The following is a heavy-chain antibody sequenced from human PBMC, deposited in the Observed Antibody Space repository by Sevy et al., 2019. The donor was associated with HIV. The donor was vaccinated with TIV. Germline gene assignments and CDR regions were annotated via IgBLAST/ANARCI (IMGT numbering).Heavy chain of an antibody. Sequence: ASVKVSCKASGGTFSSYAISWVRQAPGQGLEWMGGIIPIFGTANYAQKFQGRVTITADDSTSTAYMVLSSLRSEDTAVYYCARVRSDSLLDAFDIWGQGTMVTVSS. CDR2: IIPIFGTA. D-gene: IGHD2-15*01. CDR3: ARVRSDSLLDAFDI. J-gene: IGHJ3*02. V-gene: IGHV1-69*13. CDR1: GGTFSSYA.